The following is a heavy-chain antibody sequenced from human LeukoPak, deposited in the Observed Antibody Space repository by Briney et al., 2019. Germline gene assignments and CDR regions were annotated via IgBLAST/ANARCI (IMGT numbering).Heavy chain of an antibody. D-gene: IGHD2-21*02. CDR1: GFSFSSYA. J-gene: IGHJ4*02. CDR3: AKVRRVVVTAIPDY. V-gene: IGHV3-23*01. CDR2: ISGRGDGT. Sequence: GGSLRLSCAASGFSFSSYAMNWVRQAPGQGLEWVSGISGRGDGTYYADSVKGRFTISRDNSKNTLYLQMNSLRAEDTAVYYCAKVRRVVVTAIPDYWGQGTLVTVSS.